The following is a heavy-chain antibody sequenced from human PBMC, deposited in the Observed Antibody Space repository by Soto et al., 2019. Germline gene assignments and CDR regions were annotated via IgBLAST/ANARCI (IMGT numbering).Heavy chain of an antibody. V-gene: IGHV3-48*02. CDR3: ASDALQYYDSDGRLAG. CDR1: GLSFRQYR. J-gene: IGHJ4*02. Sequence: GSLRLSCAAYGLSFRQYRMQWFRTAPGKGLEWVAYISTSSSPRYYADSVKGRFTISRDNDRKSIYLEMSSLRDEDTAIYYCASDALQYYDSDGRLAGWCPGTLV. CDR2: ISTSSSPR. D-gene: IGHD3-22*01.